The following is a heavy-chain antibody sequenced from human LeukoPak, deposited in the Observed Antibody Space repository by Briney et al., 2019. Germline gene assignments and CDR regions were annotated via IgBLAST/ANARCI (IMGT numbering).Heavy chain of an antibody. CDR1: GFTFSSYW. CDR3: ARTRGDCSGGSCYFDAFYI. V-gene: IGHV3-74*01. CDR2: INSDGSST. Sequence: GGSLRLSCAASGFTFSSYWMHWVRQAPGKGLVWVSRINSDGSSTTYADSVKGRFTISRDNAKNTLYLQMNSLRAEDTAVYYCARTRGDCSGGSCYFDAFYIWGQGTMATVSS. D-gene: IGHD2-15*01. J-gene: IGHJ3*02.